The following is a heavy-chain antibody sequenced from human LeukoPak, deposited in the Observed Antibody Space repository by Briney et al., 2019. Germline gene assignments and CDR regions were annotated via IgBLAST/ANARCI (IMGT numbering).Heavy chain of an antibody. V-gene: IGHV1-46*01. J-gene: IGHJ4*02. Sequence: ASVKVSCKASGYTFTGYYMHWVRQAPGQGLEWMGIINPSDGSTSYAQKFQGRVTMTRDTSTSTVYMELSSLRSEDTAVYYCARVGGPHYYDSSGYYYLPFDYWGQGTLVTVSS. CDR3: ARVGGPHYYDSSGYYYLPFDY. CDR2: INPSDGST. CDR1: GYTFTGYY. D-gene: IGHD3-22*01.